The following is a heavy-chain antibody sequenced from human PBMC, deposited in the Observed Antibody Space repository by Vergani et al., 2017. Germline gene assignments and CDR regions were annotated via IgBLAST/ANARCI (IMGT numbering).Heavy chain of an antibody. CDR2: ISSSSSYI. Sequence: VQLVESGGGLVKPGGSLRLSCAASGFTFSDFSMSWVRQAPGKGLEWVSSISSSSSYIYYADSVKGRFTISRDNAKNSLYLQMNSLRAEDTAVYYCARDYQDSYYDSSGYNDAFDIWGQGTMVTVSS. J-gene: IGHJ3*02. D-gene: IGHD3-22*01. CDR3: ARDYQDSYYDSSGYNDAFDI. CDR1: GFTFSDFS. V-gene: IGHV3-21*01.